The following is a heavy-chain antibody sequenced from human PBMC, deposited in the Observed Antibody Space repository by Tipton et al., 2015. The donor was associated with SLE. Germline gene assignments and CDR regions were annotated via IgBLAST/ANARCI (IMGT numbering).Heavy chain of an antibody. CDR1: GGSFSGYY. CDR2: INHSGST. CDR3: ARGAAMVTCDY. Sequence: GLVKPSETLSLTCAVYGGSFSGYYWSWIRQPPGKGLEWIGEINHSGSTNYNPSLKSRVTISVDTSKNQFSLKLSSVTAADTAVYYCARGAAMVTCDYWGQGTLVTVSS. J-gene: IGHJ4*02. V-gene: IGHV4-34*01. D-gene: IGHD5-18*01.